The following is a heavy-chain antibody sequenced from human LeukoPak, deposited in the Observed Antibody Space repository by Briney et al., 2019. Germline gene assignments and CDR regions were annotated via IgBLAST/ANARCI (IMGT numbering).Heavy chain of an antibody. J-gene: IGHJ5*02. CDR2: INPSGGST. CDR3: ARLRTRTGGFDP. Sequence: ASVKVSCKASGYTFTSYYMHCVGQAPGQELEWMGIINPSGGSTSYAQKFQGRVTMIRDTSTSTVYMELSSLRSEDTAVYYCARLRTRTGGFDPWGQGTLVTVSS. D-gene: IGHD3-10*01. CDR1: GYTFTSYY. V-gene: IGHV1-46*01.